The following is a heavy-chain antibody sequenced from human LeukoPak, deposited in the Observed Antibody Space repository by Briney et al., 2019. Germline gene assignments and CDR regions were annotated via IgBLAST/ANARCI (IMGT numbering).Heavy chain of an antibody. CDR1: GFTFSSYS. CDR2: ISSSSTYI. V-gene: IGHV3-21*01. Sequence: KAGGSLSLSCAASGFTFSSYSMNWVRKAPGQGLEWVSYISSSSTYISYADSVRGTFTISTDIAKTSLSLQMNSLSAEDTAVYYCAKYYGSGRYYCDYWGQRTLGTVSS. CDR3: AKYYGSGRYYCDY. D-gene: IGHD3-10*01. J-gene: IGHJ4*02.